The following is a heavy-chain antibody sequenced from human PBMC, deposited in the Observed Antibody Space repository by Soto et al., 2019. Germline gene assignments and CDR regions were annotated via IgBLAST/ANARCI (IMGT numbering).Heavy chain of an antibody. CDR2: TYYRSKWYS. Sequence: TLSLTCAISGDSVSSNSAAWNWIRQSPSRGLEWLGRTYYRSKWYSEYAVSMKSRISINPDTSKNQFSLQLNSVTPEDTAVYYCARGMFYDFWSGDWFDPWGQGTLVTVSS. CDR3: ARGMFYDFWSGDWFDP. D-gene: IGHD3-3*01. V-gene: IGHV6-1*01. J-gene: IGHJ5*02. CDR1: GDSVSSNSAA.